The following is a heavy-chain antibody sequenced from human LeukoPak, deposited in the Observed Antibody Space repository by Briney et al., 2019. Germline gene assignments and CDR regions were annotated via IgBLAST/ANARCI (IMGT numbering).Heavy chain of an antibody. D-gene: IGHD5-18*01. V-gene: IGHV4-34*01. CDR1: GGSFSGYY. Sequence: PSETLSLTCAVYGGSFSGYYWSWIRQPPGKGLEWIGEINHSGSTNYDPSLKSRVTIPVDTSKNQFSLKLSSVTAADTAVYYCARGWRGYSYGYYDYWGQGTLVTVSS. J-gene: IGHJ4*02. CDR2: INHSGST. CDR3: ARGWRGYSYGYYDY.